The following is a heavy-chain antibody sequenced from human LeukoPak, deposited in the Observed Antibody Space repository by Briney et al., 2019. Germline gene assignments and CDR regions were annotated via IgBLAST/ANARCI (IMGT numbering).Heavy chain of an antibody. Sequence: GGSLRLSCAASGFTFSSYSMNWVRQAPGEGLEWVSYISSSSSTIYYADSVKGRFTISRDNAKNSLYLQMNSLRAEDTAVYYCARVYSYGYFDYWGQGTLVTVSS. J-gene: IGHJ4*02. D-gene: IGHD5-18*01. CDR1: GFTFSSYS. CDR2: ISSSSSTI. V-gene: IGHV3-48*01. CDR3: ARVYSYGYFDY.